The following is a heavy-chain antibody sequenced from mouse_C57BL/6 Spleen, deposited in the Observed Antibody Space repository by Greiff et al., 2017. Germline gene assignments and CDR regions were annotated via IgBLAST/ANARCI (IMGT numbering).Heavy chain of an antibody. V-gene: IGHV1-76*01. CDR2: IYPGSGNT. CDR3: ARSTYGSSDWYFDG. J-gene: IGHJ1*03. D-gene: IGHD1-1*01. CDR1: GYTFTDYY. Sequence: VQLQESGAELVRPGASVKLSCKASGYTFTDYYINWVKQRPGQGLEWIARIYPGSGNTYYNEKFKGKATLTAEKSSSTAYMQLSSLTSEDSAVYFCARSTYGSSDWYFDGWGTGTTVTVSS.